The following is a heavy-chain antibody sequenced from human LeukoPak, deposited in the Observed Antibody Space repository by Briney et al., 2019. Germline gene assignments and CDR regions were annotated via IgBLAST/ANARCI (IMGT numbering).Heavy chain of an antibody. V-gene: IGHV1-69*06. J-gene: IGHJ4*02. CDR1: GGTFSSYA. CDR3: ARGHSVRGYFYY. CDR2: IIPIFGTA. Sequence: ASVKVSCKASGGTFSSYAISWVRQAPGQGLEWMGGIIPIFGTANYAQKFQGRVTITADKSTSTAYMELSSLRSEDTAVYYCARGHSVRGYFYYWGQGTLVTVSS. D-gene: IGHD3-16*01.